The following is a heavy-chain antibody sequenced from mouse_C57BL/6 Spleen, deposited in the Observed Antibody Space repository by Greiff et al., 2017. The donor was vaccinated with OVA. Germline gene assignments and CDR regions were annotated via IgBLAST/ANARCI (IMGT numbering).Heavy chain of an antibody. CDR3: ARSTTVVPFDY. CDR2: IYPSDSET. J-gene: IGHJ2*01. V-gene: IGHV1-61*01. D-gene: IGHD1-1*01. Sequence: VKLQQPGAELVRPGSSVKLSCKASGYTFTSYWMDWVKQRPGQGLEWIGNIYPSDSETHYNQKFKDKATLTVDKSSSTAYMQLSSLTSEDSAVYYCARSTTVVPFDYWGQGTTLTVSS. CDR1: GYTFTSYW.